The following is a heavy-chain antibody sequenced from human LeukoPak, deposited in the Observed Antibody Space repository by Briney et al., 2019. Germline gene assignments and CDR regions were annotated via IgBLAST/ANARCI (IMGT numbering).Heavy chain of an antibody. CDR3: AKGDRAVAGALGYFQH. D-gene: IGHD6-19*01. V-gene: IGHV3-7*03. CDR2: IKEDGSEE. Sequence: GSLRLSCVASGFTFTNFWINWVRQAPGKGLEWVANIKEDGSEEHYLDSVKGRFTISRDKAKNSVYLQMNSLRAEDMALYYCAKGDRAVAGALGYFQHWGQGTLVTVSS. CDR1: GFTFTNFW. J-gene: IGHJ1*01.